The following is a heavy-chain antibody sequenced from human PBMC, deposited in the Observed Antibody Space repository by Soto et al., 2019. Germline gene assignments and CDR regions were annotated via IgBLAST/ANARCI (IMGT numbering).Heavy chain of an antibody. Sequence: SETLSLTCAVSGDSISSSSSYYWGWIRQPPGKGLEWIANMYYSGSKYYNPSLKSRVTISLDTSKNQFSLKLSSVTAADTAVYYCARRVGSGSYYNRDNYYYYYMDVWGKGTTVTVSS. J-gene: IGHJ6*03. D-gene: IGHD3-10*01. CDR2: MYYSGSK. CDR3: ARRVGSGSYYNRDNYYYYYMDV. CDR1: GDSISSSSSYY. V-gene: IGHV4-39*01.